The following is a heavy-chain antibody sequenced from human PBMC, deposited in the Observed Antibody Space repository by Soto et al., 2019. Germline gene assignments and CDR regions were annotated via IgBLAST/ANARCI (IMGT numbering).Heavy chain of an antibody. CDR1: GGSISSGGYY. V-gene: IGHV4-31*03. J-gene: IGHJ4*02. D-gene: IGHD4-17*01. CDR3: ARDQYGEKVIDYGDYHRYFDY. CDR2: IYYSGST. Sequence: SETLSLTCTVSGGSISSGGYYWSWIRQHPGKGLEWIGYIYYSGSTYYNPSLKSRVTISVDTSKNQFSLKLSSVTAADTAVYYCARDQYGEKVIDYGDYHRYFDYWGQGTLVTVSS.